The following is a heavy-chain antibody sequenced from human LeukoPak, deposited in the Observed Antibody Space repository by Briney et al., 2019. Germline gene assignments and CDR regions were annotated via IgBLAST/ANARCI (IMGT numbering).Heavy chain of an antibody. D-gene: IGHD2-2*01. Sequence: ASVTVSCKASGYTFTSYYMHWVRQAPGQGLEWMGIINPSGGSTSYAQKFQGRVTMTRDTSTSTVYMELSSLRSEDTAVYYCARTLPAAGRSYYYGMDVWGQGTTVTVSS. J-gene: IGHJ6*02. CDR2: INPSGGST. V-gene: IGHV1-46*01. CDR3: ARTLPAAGRSYYYGMDV. CDR1: GYTFTSYY.